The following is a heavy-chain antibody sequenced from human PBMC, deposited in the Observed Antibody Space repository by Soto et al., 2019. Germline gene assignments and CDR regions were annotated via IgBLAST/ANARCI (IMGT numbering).Heavy chain of an antibody. V-gene: IGHV1-8*01. Sequence: ASVKVSCKASGYTFTSYDINWVRQATGQGLEWMGWMNPNSGNTGYAQKFQGRVTMTRNTSISTAYMELSSLRSEDTAVYYCARLHIVATIVDYWGQGTLVTVSS. CDR1: GYTFTSYD. CDR3: ARLHIVATIVDY. J-gene: IGHJ4*02. CDR2: MNPNSGNT. D-gene: IGHD5-12*01.